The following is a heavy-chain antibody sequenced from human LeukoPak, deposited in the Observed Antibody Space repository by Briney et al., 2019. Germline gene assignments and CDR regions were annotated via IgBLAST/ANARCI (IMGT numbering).Heavy chain of an antibody. CDR3: ARGNIYGDYLY. D-gene: IGHD4-17*01. J-gene: IGHJ4*02. CDR2: IYYSGST. CDR1: GGSISSSSYY. V-gene: IGHV4-39*01. Sequence: SETLSLTCTVSGGSISSSSYYWGWIRQPPGKGLEWIGSIYYSGSTYYNPSLKSRVTISVDTSKNQFSLKLSSVTAADTAVYYCARGNIYGDYLYWGQGTLVTVSS.